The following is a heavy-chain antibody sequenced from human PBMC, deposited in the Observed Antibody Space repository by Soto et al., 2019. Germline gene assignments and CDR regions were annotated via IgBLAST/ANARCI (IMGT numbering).Heavy chain of an antibody. J-gene: IGHJ4*02. V-gene: IGHV4-30-2*01. CDR3: ARFPLWFGELDY. CDR1: GASIGSGSYS. Sequence: QLQLQESGSGMVRPSQTLSLTCTVSGASIGSGSYSWNWIRQPPGKGLEWSGYLHHSGDTYFNPSLRRRVSISVDRSNNQFSLNLISVTAADTAVYYCARFPLWFGELDYWGQGALVTVSS. D-gene: IGHD3-10*01. CDR2: LHHSGDT.